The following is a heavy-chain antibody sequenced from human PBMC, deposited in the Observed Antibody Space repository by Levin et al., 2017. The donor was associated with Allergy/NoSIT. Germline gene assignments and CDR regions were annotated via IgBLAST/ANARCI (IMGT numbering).Heavy chain of an antibody. Sequence: ASVKVSCKVSGYTLTELSMHWVRQAPGKGLEWMGGFDPEDGETIYAQKFQGRVTMTEDTSTDTAYMELSSLRSEDTAVYYCATQYYYGSGSSMQPWGQGTLVTVSS. CDR3: ATQYYYGSGSSMQP. CDR1: GYTLTELS. J-gene: IGHJ5*02. V-gene: IGHV1-24*01. CDR2: FDPEDGET. D-gene: IGHD3-10*01.